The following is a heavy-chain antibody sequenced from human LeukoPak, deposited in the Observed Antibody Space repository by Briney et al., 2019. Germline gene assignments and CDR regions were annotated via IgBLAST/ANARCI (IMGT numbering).Heavy chain of an antibody. CDR3: ARDLGIAAAGYYYCYYMDV. D-gene: IGHD6-13*01. CDR1: GYTFTSYY. CDR2: INPSGGTT. Sequence: ASVKVSCKASGYTFTSYYIHWVRQAPGQGLEWMAIINPSGGTTSYAQKFQGRLTMTTDTSTSTVYMELSSLRSEDTAVYYCARDLGIAAAGYYYCYYMDVWGEGTTVTVSS. V-gene: IGHV1-46*01. J-gene: IGHJ6*03.